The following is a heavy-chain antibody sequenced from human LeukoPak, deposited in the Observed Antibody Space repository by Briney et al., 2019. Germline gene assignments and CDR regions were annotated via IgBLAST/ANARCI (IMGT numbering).Heavy chain of an antibody. CDR3: ARVPYGNYHYYYMDV. Sequence: GGSLRLSCAASGFTFSSYWMSWVRQAPGKGLEWVANIKQDGSEKYYVDSVKGRFTTSRDNAKNSLYLQMNSLRAEDTAVYYCARVPYGNYHYYYMDVWGKGATVSVSS. CDR2: IKQDGSEK. D-gene: IGHD3-10*01. J-gene: IGHJ6*03. CDR1: GFTFSSYW. V-gene: IGHV3-7*01.